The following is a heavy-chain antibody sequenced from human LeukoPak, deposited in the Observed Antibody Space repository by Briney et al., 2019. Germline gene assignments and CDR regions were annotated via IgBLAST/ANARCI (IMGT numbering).Heavy chain of an antibody. CDR3: AKPHYGSGYNS. D-gene: IGHD3-3*02. J-gene: IGHJ4*02. V-gene: IGHV3-23*01. Sequence: RGFRRLSCEATGLTFSTYVMSWVGQAPGKGLEWVSAISGSGSSTYYADSVKGRFTISRDNSRNTLYLQMNSLRAEDTAVYHCAKPHYGSGYNSWGQGTLVTVSS. CDR1: GLTFSTYV. CDR2: ISGSGSST.